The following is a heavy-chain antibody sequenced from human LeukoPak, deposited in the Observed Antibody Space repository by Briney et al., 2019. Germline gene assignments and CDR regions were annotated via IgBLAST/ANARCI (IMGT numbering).Heavy chain of an antibody. V-gene: IGHV3-53*01. J-gene: IGHJ6*03. CDR1: GFTVSSNY. CDR2: IYSGGST. Sequence: PGGSLRLSCAASGFTVSSNYMSWVRQAPGKGLEWVSVIYSGGSTYYADSVKGRFTISRDNSKNTLYLQVNSLRAEDTAVYYCARAPEHYYYMDVWGKGTTVTISS. CDR3: ARAPEHYYYMDV.